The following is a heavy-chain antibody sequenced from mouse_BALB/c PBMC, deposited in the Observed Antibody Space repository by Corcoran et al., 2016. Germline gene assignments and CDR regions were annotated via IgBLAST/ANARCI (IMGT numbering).Heavy chain of an antibody. J-gene: IGHJ1*01. CDR1: GYTFTNYG. Sequence: QIQLVQSGPELKKPGKTVKISCKASGYTFTNYGMNWVKQAPGKGLKWMGWINTYTGEPTYADDFKGRFAFSLETSASTAYLQINNLKNEDTATYFCARDATRGYFDVWGAGTTVTVSS. CDR3: ARDATRGYFDV. V-gene: IGHV9-3-1*01. D-gene: IGHD1-1*01. CDR2: INTYTGEP.